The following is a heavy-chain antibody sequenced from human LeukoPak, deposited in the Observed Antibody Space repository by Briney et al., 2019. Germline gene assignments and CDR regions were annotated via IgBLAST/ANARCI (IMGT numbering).Heavy chain of an antibody. D-gene: IGHD2-15*01. CDR2: INQDGSEK. J-gene: IGHJ6*03. V-gene: IGHV3-7*01. Sequence: AGGSLRLSCVVSGFTFSSYWMSSVRQAPGKGLEWVANINQDGSEKYYVDSVKGRFTVSRDNAKNSLYLQTNSLRAEDTAVYYCAGSGPDDYYYYMDVWGKGTTVTVSS. CDR1: GFTFSSYW. CDR3: AGSGPDDYYYYMDV.